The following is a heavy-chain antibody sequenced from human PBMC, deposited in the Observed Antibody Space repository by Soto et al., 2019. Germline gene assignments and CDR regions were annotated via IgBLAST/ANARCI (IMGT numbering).Heavy chain of an antibody. CDR3: AKAVGSYGNFDY. Sequence: EVQLVESGGGLVQPGRSLRLSCAASGFTFDDYAMHWVRPAPGKGLEWVSGISWNSGSTGYADSVKGRFTISRDNAKNSLYLQMNSLRAEDTALYYCAKAVGSYGNFDYWGQGTLVTVSS. V-gene: IGHV3-9*01. CDR1: GFTFDDYA. CDR2: ISWNSGST. D-gene: IGHD5-18*01. J-gene: IGHJ4*02.